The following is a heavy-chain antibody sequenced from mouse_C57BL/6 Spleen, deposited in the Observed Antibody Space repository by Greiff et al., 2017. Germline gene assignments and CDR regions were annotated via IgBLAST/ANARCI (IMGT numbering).Heavy chain of an antibody. CDR3: AREDDDVYFDV. CDR2: ISSGSSTI. CDR1: GFTFSDYG. Sequence: DVHLVESGGGLVKPGGSLKLSCAASGFTFSDYGMHWVRQAPEKGLEWVGYISSGSSTIYYADTVKGRFTISRDNAKNTLFRQMTSLRAEDTAIYYCAREDDDVYFDVWGTGTTVTVSS. D-gene: IGHD2-4*01. V-gene: IGHV5-17*01. J-gene: IGHJ1*03.